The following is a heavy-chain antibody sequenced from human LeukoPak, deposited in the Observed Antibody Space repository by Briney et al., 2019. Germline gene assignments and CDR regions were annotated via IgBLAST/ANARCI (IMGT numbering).Heavy chain of an antibody. CDR2: TNQDGSEK. CDR1: GFTFSDFW. V-gene: IGHV3-7*01. Sequence: QSGGSLRLSCVASGFTFSDFWMSWVRQAPGKGLEWVANTNQDGSEKYYVDAVKGRFSISRDNAKNSVYLQMNSLAVEDTAVYYCARDVYGSGSWGQGTLVTVSS. CDR3: ARDVYGSGS. J-gene: IGHJ4*02. D-gene: IGHD3-10*01.